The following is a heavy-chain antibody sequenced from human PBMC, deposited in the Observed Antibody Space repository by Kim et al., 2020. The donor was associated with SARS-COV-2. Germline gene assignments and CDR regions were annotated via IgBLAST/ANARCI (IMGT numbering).Heavy chain of an antibody. CDR1: GFTVSSNY. V-gene: IGHV3-53*01. Sequence: GGSLRLSCAASGFTVSSNYMSWARQAPGKGLEWVSVIYSGGSTYYADSVKGRFTISRDNSKNTLYLQMNSLRAEDTAVYYCARALWFGEYYYYGMDVWGQGTTVTVSS. CDR3: ARALWFGEYYYYGMDV. D-gene: IGHD3-10*01. J-gene: IGHJ6*02. CDR2: IYSGGST.